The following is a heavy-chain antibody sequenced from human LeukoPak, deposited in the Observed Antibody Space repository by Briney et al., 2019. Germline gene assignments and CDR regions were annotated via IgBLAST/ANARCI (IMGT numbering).Heavy chain of an antibody. D-gene: IGHD3-10*01. V-gene: IGHV4-39*01. CDR3: ASNYYGSGSLDY. CDR1: GDSISSSSHY. CDR2: VFYRGSA. J-gene: IGHJ4*02. Sequence: PSETLSLTCTVSGDSISSSSHYWAWIRQPPGKGLEWIGSVFYRGSAYYNPSLKSRVTISADTSKNQVSLKLSSVTAADTAVYYCASNYYGSGSLDYWGQGNLVTVSS.